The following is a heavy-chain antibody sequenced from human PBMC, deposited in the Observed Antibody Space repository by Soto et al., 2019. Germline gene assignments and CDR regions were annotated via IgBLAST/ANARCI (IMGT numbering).Heavy chain of an antibody. CDR2: IKQDGSNT. V-gene: IGHV3-7*01. J-gene: IGHJ6*02. CDR1: EFTFSNYW. CDR3: ARDPTYGMDV. Sequence: PGGSLRLSCAASEFTFSNYWMYWVRQAPGKGLEWVSHIKQDGSNTNYVDSVKGRFTISRDNAKNSLYLQMNSLRAEDTAVYYCARDPTYGMDVWGQGTTVTVSS.